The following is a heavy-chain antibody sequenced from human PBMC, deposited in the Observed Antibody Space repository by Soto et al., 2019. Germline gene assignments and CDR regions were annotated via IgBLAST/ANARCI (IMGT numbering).Heavy chain of an antibody. Sequence: ASVKVSCKASGYTFTGYYMHWVRQAPGQGLEWMGWINPNSGGTNYAQKFQGWVTMTRDTSISTAYMELSRLRSDDTAVYYCARDETGRTGGAFDNWGQGTMVTVSS. D-gene: IGHD7-27*01. CDR2: INPNSGGT. J-gene: IGHJ3*02. CDR1: GYTFTGYY. CDR3: ARDETGRTGGAFDN. V-gene: IGHV1-2*04.